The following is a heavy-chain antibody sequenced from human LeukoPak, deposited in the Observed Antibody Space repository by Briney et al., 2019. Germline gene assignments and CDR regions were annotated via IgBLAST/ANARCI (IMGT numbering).Heavy chain of an antibody. D-gene: IGHD3-10*01. J-gene: IGHJ6*02. Sequence: PSETLSLTCAVYGGSFSGYYWSWIRQPPGKGLEWIGEINHSGSTNYNPSLKSRVTISVDTSKNQFSLKLSSVTAADTAVYYCARGRSYYYGSGSLRGRTYYYGMGVWGQGTTVTASS. CDR1: GGSFSGYY. CDR3: ARGRSYYYGSGSLRGRTYYYGMGV. V-gene: IGHV4-34*01. CDR2: INHSGST.